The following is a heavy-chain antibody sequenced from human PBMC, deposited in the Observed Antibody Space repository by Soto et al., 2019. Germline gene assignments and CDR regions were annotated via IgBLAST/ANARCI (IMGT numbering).Heavy chain of an antibody. Sequence: QVQLQESGPGLVKPSETLSLTCTVSGAPITTTKWWAWVRLPPGKGLDWIGELSRGDERSSNPSLEGRFTRSRDKSNNHFSLKLTSVTAADTAIYYCATQTISYTWGVWGRGTAVTVSS. CDR3: ATQTISYTWGV. D-gene: IGHD3-16*01. V-gene: IGHV4-4*02. CDR1: GAPITTTKW. CDR2: LSRGDER. J-gene: IGHJ6*02.